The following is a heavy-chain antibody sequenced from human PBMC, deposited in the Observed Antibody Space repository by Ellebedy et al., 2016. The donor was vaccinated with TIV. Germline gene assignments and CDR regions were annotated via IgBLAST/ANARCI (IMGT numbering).Heavy chain of an antibody. CDR1: GLIVTHAS. Sequence: GESLKISXEASGLIVTHASMTWVRQAPGKGLEWIGRIQSRSEGGTAAYAAPVQGRFIISRDESENNLFLQMHSLSTEDTGVYYCNTGWAYDDWGQGTRVTVPS. CDR2: IQSRSEGGTA. CDR3: NTGWAYDD. V-gene: IGHV3-15*05. J-gene: IGHJ3*01.